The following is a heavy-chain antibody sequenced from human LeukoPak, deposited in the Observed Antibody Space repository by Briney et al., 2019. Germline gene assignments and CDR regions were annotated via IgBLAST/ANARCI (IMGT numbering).Heavy chain of an antibody. CDR1: GYTFTSYD. V-gene: IGHV1-8*01. Sequence: ASVKVSCKASGYTFTSYDINWVRQATGQGLEWMGWMNPNSGNTGYAQKFQGRVTMTRNTSISTAYMELSSLRSEDTAVYYCARTRGKVPGGTGWGQGTLVTVSS. D-gene: IGHD1-1*01. CDR2: MNPNSGNT. CDR3: ARTRGKVPGGTG. J-gene: IGHJ4*02.